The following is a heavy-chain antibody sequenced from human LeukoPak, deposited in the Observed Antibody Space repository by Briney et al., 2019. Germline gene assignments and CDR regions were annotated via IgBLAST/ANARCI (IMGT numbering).Heavy chain of an antibody. CDR2: ISSSGSTI. J-gene: IGHJ3*02. V-gene: IGHV3-48*03. CDR3: ARRISGSYEGGAFDI. CDR1: GFTFSSYE. Sequence: GGSLRLSCAASGFTFSSYEMNWVRQAPGKGLEGVSYISSSGSTIYYADSVRGRFTISRDNAKNSLYLQMNSLRAEDTAVYYCARRISGSYEGGAFDIWGQGTMVTVSS. D-gene: IGHD1-26*01.